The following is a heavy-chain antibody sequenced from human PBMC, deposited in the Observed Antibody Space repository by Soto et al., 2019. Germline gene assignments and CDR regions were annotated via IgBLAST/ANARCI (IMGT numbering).Heavy chain of an antibody. CDR1: VFLLTTSGVG. CDR3: VSGVTVTPRYYYMDV. Sequence: QMTLKESGPTLVRPTQTLTLTCSFSVFLLTTSGVGVGWDRQPPGEALEWLALIYWDGDERFSPSLRTRLTITKDTSESQVALTRANMEPADTATYYCVSGVTVTPRYYYMDVWGKGTTVTVSS. D-gene: IGHD2-8*02. V-gene: IGHV2-5*02. J-gene: IGHJ6*03. CDR2: IYWDGDE.